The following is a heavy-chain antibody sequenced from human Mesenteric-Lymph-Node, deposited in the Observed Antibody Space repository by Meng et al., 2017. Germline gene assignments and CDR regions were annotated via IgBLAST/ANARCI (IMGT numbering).Heavy chain of an antibody. V-gene: IGHV3-64*01. CDR2: ISSNGGST. J-gene: IGHJ4*02. D-gene: IGHD5-12*01. CDR1: GFTFSSYA. CDR3: ANGYSPDY. Sequence: GESLKISCVASGFTFSSYAMHWVRQAPGKGLEYVSAISSNGGSTEYANSVKGRFIISRDNSKNTLYMQMNSLRVEDTAVYYCANGYSPDYWGQGTLVTVSS.